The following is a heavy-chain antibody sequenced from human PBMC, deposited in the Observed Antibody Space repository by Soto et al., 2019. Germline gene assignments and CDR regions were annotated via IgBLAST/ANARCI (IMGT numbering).Heavy chain of an antibody. J-gene: IGHJ5*02. CDR2: INAGNGNT. V-gene: IGHV1-3*01. CDR1: GYTFTSYA. CDR3: ARDFGTIAAALGWFDP. D-gene: IGHD6-13*01. Sequence: GASVKASCKASGYTFTSYAIHWVRQAPGQRLEWMGWINAGNGNTKYSQKFQGRVTITRDTSASTAYMELSSLRSEDTAVYYCARDFGTIAAALGWFDPWGQGTLVTVS.